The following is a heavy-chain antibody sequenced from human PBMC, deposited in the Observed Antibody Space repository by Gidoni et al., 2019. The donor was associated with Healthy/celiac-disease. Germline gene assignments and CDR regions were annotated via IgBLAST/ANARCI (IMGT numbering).Heavy chain of an antibody. J-gene: IGHJ5*02. D-gene: IGHD6-19*01. CDR2: IYYSGST. CDR3: AREHIPPHSSGWGGWFDP. Sequence: WIRQPPGKGLEWIGYIYYSGSTNYNPSLKSRVTISVDTSKNQFSLKLSSVTAADTAVYYCAREHIPPHSSGWGGWFDPWGQGTLVTVSS. V-gene: IGHV4-59*01.